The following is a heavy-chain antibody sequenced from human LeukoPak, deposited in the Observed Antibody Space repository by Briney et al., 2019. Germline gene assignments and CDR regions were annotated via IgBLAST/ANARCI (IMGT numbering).Heavy chain of an antibody. CDR1: GYTFTSYG. D-gene: IGHD3-10*01. CDR3: ARHHEPMGAYYYYMDV. CDR2: ISAYNGNT. Sequence: ASVTVSCKASGYTFTSYGLSRVRPPRGQGLEWMGWISAYNGNTNYAQKLQGRVTMTTDTSTSTAYMELRSLRSDDTAVYYCARHHEPMGAYYYYMDVWGKGTTVTISS. J-gene: IGHJ6*03. V-gene: IGHV1-18*01.